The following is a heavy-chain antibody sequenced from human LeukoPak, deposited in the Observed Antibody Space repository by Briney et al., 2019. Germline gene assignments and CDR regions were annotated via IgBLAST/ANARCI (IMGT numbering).Heavy chain of an antibody. Sequence: ASVKVSCKASGYTFTGYYMHWVRQAPGQGLEGMGWINPNSGGTNYAQKFQGRVTMTRDTSISTAYMELSRLRSDDTAVYYCARGPGSSWLVDYWGQGTLVTVSS. CDR3: ARGPGSSWLVDY. CDR1: GYTFTGYY. J-gene: IGHJ4*02. V-gene: IGHV1-2*02. D-gene: IGHD6-13*01. CDR2: INPNSGGT.